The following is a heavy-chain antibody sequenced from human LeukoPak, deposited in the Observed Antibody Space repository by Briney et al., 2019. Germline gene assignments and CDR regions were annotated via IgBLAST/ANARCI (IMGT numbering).Heavy chain of an antibody. J-gene: IGHJ5*02. CDR3: ARALVVVVAATRLNWFDP. CDR1: GGSFSGYD. Sequence: SETLSLTCAVYGGSFSGYDWSWIRQPPGKGLEWIGEINHSGSTNYNPSLKSRVTISVDTSKNQFSLKLSSVTAADTAVYYCARALVVVVAATRLNWFDPWGQGTLVTVSS. V-gene: IGHV4-34*01. D-gene: IGHD2-15*01. CDR2: INHSGST.